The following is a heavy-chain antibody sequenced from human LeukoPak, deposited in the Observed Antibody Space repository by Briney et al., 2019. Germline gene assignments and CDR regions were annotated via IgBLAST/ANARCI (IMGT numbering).Heavy chain of an antibody. CDR1: GFTFSNAW. J-gene: IGHJ4*02. Sequence: GGSLRLSCAASGFTFSNAWMSWVRQAPGKGLEWVANIKQDGSEKYYVDSVKGRFTISRDNAKNSLYLQMNSLRAEDTAVYYCARSVRRAVAANSPFFDYWGQGTLVTVSS. D-gene: IGHD6-19*01. CDR3: ARSVRRAVAANSPFFDY. CDR2: IKQDGSEK. V-gene: IGHV3-7*01.